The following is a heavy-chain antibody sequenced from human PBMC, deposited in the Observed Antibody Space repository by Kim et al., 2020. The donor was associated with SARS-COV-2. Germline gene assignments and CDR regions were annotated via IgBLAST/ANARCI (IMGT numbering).Heavy chain of an antibody. CDR3: ARDLRRYSDSRRGDY. J-gene: IGHJ4*02. D-gene: IGHD6-13*01. V-gene: IGHV3-21*01. Sequence: DSVKGRFTISRDNAKNSLYLQMNSLRAEDTAVYYCARDLRRYSDSRRGDYWGQGTLVTVSS.